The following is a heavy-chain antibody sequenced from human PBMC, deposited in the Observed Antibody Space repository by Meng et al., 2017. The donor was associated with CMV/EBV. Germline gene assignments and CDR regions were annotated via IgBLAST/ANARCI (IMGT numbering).Heavy chain of an antibody. D-gene: IGHD2-21*01. CDR2: ISVYNGHT. CDR1: GYTFTGYG. CDR3: ARGVPLGIIYSFDY. V-gene: IGHV1-18*01. J-gene: IGHJ4*01. Sequence: QVQLVQSGVEVKKPGASAKVSCKASGYTFTGYGISWVRQAPGQGLEWMGWISVYNGHTNFAQNLQGRVTMTTDTSTNTAYVELRSLRSDDTAIYYCARGVPLGIIYSFDYWGQGTLVTVSS.